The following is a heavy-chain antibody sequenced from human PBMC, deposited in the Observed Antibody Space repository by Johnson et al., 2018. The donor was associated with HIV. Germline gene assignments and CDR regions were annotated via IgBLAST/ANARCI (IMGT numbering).Heavy chain of an antibody. CDR3: VRGGSDAFDI. V-gene: IGHV3-13*01. CDR1: GFTFTSYD. CDR2: IGTAGDT. D-gene: IGHD3-10*01. Sequence: VQLVESRGGLVQPGGSLRLSCVASGFTFTSYDMHWVRQATGEGLDWISAIGTAGDTLYPGSVKGRFTISRDNAKNSLYLQMNSLSPGDTAVYYCVRGGSDAFDIWGQGTMVTVSS. J-gene: IGHJ3*02.